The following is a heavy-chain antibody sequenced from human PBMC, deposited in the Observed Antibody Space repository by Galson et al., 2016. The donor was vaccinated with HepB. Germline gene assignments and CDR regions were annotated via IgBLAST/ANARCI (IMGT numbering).Heavy chain of an antibody. Sequence: SLRLSCAASGFTFRSYAMHWVRQAPGKGLEWVAVIWYDEKNKFYADSLKGRFNISRDNSKSTLYLEMNSLRAEDTAVYYCAKDQSNWNIYYFDYWGQGTLVTVSS. J-gene: IGHJ4*02. V-gene: IGHV3-33*06. CDR1: GFTFRSYA. CDR2: IWYDEKNK. D-gene: IGHD1/OR15-1a*01. CDR3: AKDQSNWNIYYFDY.